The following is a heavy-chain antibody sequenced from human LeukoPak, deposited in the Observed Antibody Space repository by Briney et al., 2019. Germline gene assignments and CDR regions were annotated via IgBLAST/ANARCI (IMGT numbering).Heavy chain of an antibody. D-gene: IGHD6-13*01. J-gene: IGHJ6*03. CDR3: ARAARFLAAADYYYYYYMDV. CDR1: GYTFTNYG. V-gene: IGHV1-18*01. CDR2: ITAYNGNT. Sequence: ASVKVSCKASGYTFTNYGVSWVRQAPGQGLEWMGWITAYNGNTNYAQNLQGRVTMTTDTSTSTAYMELSRLRSDDTAVYYCARAARFLAAADYYYYYYMDVWGKGTTVTVSS.